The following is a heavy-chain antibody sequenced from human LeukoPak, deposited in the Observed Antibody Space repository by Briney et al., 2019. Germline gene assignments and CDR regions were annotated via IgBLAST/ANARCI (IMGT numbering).Heavy chain of an antibody. Sequence: GGSLRLSCAASGFTFSSYSMNWVRQAPGKGLEWVSFISSSGSTMYFADSVKGRFTISRDNAKNSLYLQMSSLRAEDTAVYYCARAYGEYYCVDVWGKGTTVTVSS. D-gene: IGHD3-10*01. CDR2: ISSSGSTM. V-gene: IGHV3-48*01. CDR3: ARAYGEYYCVDV. J-gene: IGHJ6*03. CDR1: GFTFSSYS.